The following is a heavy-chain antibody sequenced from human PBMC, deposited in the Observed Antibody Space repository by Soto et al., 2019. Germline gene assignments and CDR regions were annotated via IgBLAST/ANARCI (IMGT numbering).Heavy chain of an antibody. D-gene: IGHD3-10*01. V-gene: IGHV3-23*01. Sequence: EVQLLESGGGLVQPGGSLRRSCAASGFSFSDYAMSWVRQAPGKGLEGVSSISVSGGSTFYEDSVKGRSTITRKNSRNNLYLQMNGLVADDTTVYYYATDREDYSHGSRTEYHYYCYMAVWGKGTSVPVSS. CDR1: GFSFSDYA. J-gene: IGHJ6*03. CDR2: ISVSGGST. CDR3: ATDREDYSHGSRTEYHYYCYMAV.